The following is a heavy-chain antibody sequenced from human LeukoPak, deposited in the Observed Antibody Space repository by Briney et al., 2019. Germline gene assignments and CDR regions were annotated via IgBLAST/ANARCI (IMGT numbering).Heavy chain of an antibody. CDR3: ATADGVRGVIPEFFDY. Sequence: GASVKVSCKVSGYTLTELSMHWVRRAPGKGLEWMGGFDPEDGETIYAQKFQGRVTMTEDTSTDTAYMELSSLRSEDTAVYYCATADGVRGVIPEFFDYWGQGTLVTVSS. J-gene: IGHJ4*02. CDR2: FDPEDGET. D-gene: IGHD3-10*01. V-gene: IGHV1-24*01. CDR1: GYTLTELS.